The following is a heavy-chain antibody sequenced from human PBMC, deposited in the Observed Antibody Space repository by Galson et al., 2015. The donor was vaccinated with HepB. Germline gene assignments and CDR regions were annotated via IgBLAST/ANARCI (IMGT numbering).Heavy chain of an antibody. V-gene: IGHV5-51*01. D-gene: IGHD6-19*01. Sequence: QSGAEVKKPGESLTISCEGSGYTFTSHWIAWVRQMPGKDLEWLGIIYPGDSDTKYSPAFQGQVTISADKSINTAYLQWSSLKASDTAMYYCARHKVPNSSAWYLNMFDYRGQGTLVTVSS. CDR1: GYTFTSHW. CDR2: IYPGDSDT. CDR3: ARHKVPNSSAWYLNMFDY. J-gene: IGHJ4*02.